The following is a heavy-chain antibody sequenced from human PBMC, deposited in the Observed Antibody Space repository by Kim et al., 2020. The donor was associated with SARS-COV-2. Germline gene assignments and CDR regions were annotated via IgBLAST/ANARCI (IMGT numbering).Heavy chain of an antibody. V-gene: IGHV4-34*01. CDR2: INHSGST. D-gene: IGHD6-6*01. J-gene: IGHJ5*02. CDR3: ARGLAARPLGLGWFDP. CDR1: GGSFSGYY. Sequence: SETLSLTCAVYGGSFSGYYWSWIRQPPGKGLEWIGEINHSGSTNYNPSLKSRVTISVDTSKNQFSLKLSSVTAADTAVYYCARGLAARPLGLGWFDPWGQGTLVTVSS.